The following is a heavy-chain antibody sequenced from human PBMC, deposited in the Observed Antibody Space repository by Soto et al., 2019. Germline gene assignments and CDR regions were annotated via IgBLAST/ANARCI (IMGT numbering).Heavy chain of an antibody. J-gene: IGHJ4*02. CDR1: GFTFSSYA. CDR2: IKQDGSEK. V-gene: IGHV3-7*01. D-gene: IGHD3-9*01. CDR3: ARAFDWLLYYFDY. Sequence: GGSLRLSCAASGFTFSSYAMSWVRQAPGKGLEWVANIKQDGSEKYYVDSVKGRFTISRDNAKNSLYLQMNSLRAEDTAVYYCARAFDWLLYYFDYWGQGTLVTVSS.